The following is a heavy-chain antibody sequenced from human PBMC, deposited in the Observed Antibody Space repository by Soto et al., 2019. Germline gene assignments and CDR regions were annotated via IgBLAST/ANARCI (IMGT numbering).Heavy chain of an antibody. V-gene: IGHV3-33*06. CDR2: IWYDGSNK. Sequence: PGGSLRLSCAASGFTFSSYGMHWVRQAPGKGLEWVAVIWYDGSNKYYADSVKGRFTISRDNSKNTLYLQMNSLRAEDTAVYYCAKGLLRYFDWISNWFDPWGQGTLVTVSS. J-gene: IGHJ5*02. CDR1: GFTFSSYG. CDR3: AKGLLRYFDWISNWFDP. D-gene: IGHD3-9*01.